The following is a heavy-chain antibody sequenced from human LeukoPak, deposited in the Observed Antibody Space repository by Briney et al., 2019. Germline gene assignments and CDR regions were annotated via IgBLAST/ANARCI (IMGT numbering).Heavy chain of an antibody. Sequence: GGSLRLSCAASGFTFSSYSMNWVRQAPGKGLEWVSSISSSSSYIYYADSVKGRFTISRDNAKNSLYLQMNSLRAEDTAVYYCARARVVAGTNSFDYWGQGTLVTVSS. CDR1: GFTFSSYS. CDR2: ISSSSSYI. CDR3: ARARVVAGTNSFDY. J-gene: IGHJ4*02. V-gene: IGHV3-21*01. D-gene: IGHD6-19*01.